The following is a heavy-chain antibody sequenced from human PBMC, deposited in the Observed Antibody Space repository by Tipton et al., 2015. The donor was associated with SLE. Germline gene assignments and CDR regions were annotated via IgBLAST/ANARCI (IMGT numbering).Heavy chain of an antibody. D-gene: IGHD7-27*01. Sequence: SLRLSCAVSGGSVSTADWWSWVRQPPGKGLEWIGEIFHTGNTNYNPSLKSRVTISIDKSKNQFSLRLNSVTAADTAVYYCARGGVNWGLNFDSWGQGTLVTVSS. J-gene: IGHJ4*02. CDR3: ARGGVNWGLNFDS. V-gene: IGHV4-4*02. CDR2: IFHTGNT. CDR1: GGSVSTADW.